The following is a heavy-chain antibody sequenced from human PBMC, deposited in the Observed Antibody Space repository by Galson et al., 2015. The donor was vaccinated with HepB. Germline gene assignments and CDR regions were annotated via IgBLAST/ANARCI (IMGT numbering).Heavy chain of an antibody. V-gene: IGHV1-69*13. J-gene: IGHJ6*02. CDR2: IIPIIGTA. CDR3: ARSGSITMIVVVPWDYYYYGMDV. Sequence: SVKVSCKASGGTFSSYAISWVRQAPGQGLEWMGGIIPIIGTANYAQKFQGRVTITADESTSTAYMELSSLRSEDTAVYYCARSGSITMIVVVPWDYYYYGMDVWGQGTTVTVSS. CDR1: GGTFSSYA. D-gene: IGHD3-22*01.